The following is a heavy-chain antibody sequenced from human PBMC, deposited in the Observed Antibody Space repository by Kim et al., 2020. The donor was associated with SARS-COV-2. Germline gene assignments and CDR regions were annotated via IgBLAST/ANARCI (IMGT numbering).Heavy chain of an antibody. J-gene: IGHJ5*02. CDR3: AQGRGSWCGRGGFDP. Sequence: GGSLRLSCAASGFTFSSYAMNWVRQAPGKGLEWVSAISGSGGSTYYADSVKGRFTISRDNSKNTLYLQMNSLRAEDTAVYYCAQGRGSWCGRGGFDPWGQGTLVTVSS. CDR2: ISGSGGST. D-gene: IGHD1-26*01. CDR1: GFTFSSYA. V-gene: IGHV3-23*01.